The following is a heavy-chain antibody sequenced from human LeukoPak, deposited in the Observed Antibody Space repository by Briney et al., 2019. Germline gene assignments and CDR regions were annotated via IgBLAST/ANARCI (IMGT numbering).Heavy chain of an antibody. CDR1: GGSISSGGYS. CDR3: ASDRHMVRGSSWFDP. Sequence: SETLSLTCAVSGGSISSGGYSWSWIRQPPGKGLEWIGYIYHSGSTYYNPSLKSRVTISVDRSKNQFSLKLSSVTAADTAVYYCASDRHMVRGSSWFDPWGQGTLVTVSS. J-gene: IGHJ5*02. V-gene: IGHV4-30-2*01. D-gene: IGHD3-10*01. CDR2: IYHSGST.